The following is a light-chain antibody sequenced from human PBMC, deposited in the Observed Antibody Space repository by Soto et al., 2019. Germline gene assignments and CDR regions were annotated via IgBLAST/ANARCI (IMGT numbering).Light chain of an antibody. Sequence: QSALTQPPSASGSPGQSVTISCTGSSSDVGGYNFVSWYQQHPGKAPKLMIYDVSERPSGVPDRFSGSKSGNTASLTVSGLQADDEADYYCSSYAGNNIPVVFGGGTKLTVL. J-gene: IGLJ2*01. CDR3: SSYAGNNIPVV. CDR1: SSDVGGYNF. CDR2: DVS. V-gene: IGLV2-8*01.